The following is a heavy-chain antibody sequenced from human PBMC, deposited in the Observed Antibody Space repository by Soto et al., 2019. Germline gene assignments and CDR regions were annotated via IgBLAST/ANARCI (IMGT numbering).Heavy chain of an antibody. D-gene: IGHD3-3*01. CDR1: GYTFTSYG. CDR3: ARDPYYDFWSGYYTSYYYYGMDV. CDR2: ISAYNGNT. Sequence: ASVKVSCKASGYTFTSYGISWVRQAPGQGLEWMGWISAYNGNTNYAQKLQGRVTMTTDTSTSTAYMELRSLRSDDTAAYYCARDPYYDFWSGYYTSYYYYGMDVWGQGXTVTVYS. J-gene: IGHJ6*02. V-gene: IGHV1-18*04.